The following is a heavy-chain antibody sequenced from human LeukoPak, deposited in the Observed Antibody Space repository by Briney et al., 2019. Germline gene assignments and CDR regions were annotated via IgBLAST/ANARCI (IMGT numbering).Heavy chain of an antibody. J-gene: IGHJ4*02. CDR2: IYHSGST. CDR1: GASVSSGNW. V-gene: IGHV4-4*02. D-gene: IGHD6-19*01. CDR3: AGSGGWWKIDS. Sequence: PSETLSLTCAVSGASVSSGNWWTWVRQPPGKGLEWIGEIYHSGSTNYNPSLKSRLTISVDKSKNQFSLRLSSVTAADTAVYYCAGSGGWWKIDSWGQGTLVTVSS.